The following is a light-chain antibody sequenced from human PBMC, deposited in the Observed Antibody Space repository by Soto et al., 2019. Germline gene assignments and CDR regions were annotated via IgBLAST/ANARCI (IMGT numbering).Light chain of an antibody. V-gene: IGKV3-11*01. CDR2: HAS. Sequence: EIVLTQSPATLSLSPGERATLSCRASQSVTNSLAWYQQQPGQAPRLLIYHASNRATGVPARFSGSGSGTDFTLTISSLEPADFAVYYCQQRRTFGQGTKVDIK. CDR1: QSVTNS. J-gene: IGKJ1*01. CDR3: QQRRT.